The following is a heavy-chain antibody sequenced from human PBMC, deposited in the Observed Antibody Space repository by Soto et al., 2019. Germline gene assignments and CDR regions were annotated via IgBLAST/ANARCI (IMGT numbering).Heavy chain of an antibody. Sequence: GESLKISCKVSGKTFINHWIAWVRQMPGKGPEWMGIIYPGDSDARYSPSFAGQVTISADKSISTAYLQWSSLKASDTAMYYCARRITVGYCSSTSCLGGFDPWGQGTLVTVSS. CDR1: GKTFINHW. CDR3: ARRITVGYCSSTSCLGGFDP. D-gene: IGHD2-2*01. J-gene: IGHJ5*02. CDR2: IYPGDSDA. V-gene: IGHV5-51*01.